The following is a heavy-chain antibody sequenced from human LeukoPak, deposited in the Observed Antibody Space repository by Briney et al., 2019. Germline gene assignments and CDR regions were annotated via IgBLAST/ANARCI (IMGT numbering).Heavy chain of an antibody. CDR3: ARSETTVTTDLSLQH. J-gene: IGHJ1*01. CDR1: GFTFSSYA. D-gene: IGHD4-17*01. CDR2: ISGSGGST. Sequence: GGSLRLSCAASGFTFSSYAMSWVRQAPGKGLEWVSAISGSGGSTYYADSVKGRFTISRDNSKNTLYLQMHSLRAEDTAVFYCARSETTVTTDLSLQHWGQGTLVSVSS. V-gene: IGHV3-23*01.